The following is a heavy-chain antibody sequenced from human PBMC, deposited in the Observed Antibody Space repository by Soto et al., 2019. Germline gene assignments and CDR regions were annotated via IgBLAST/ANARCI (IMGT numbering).Heavy chain of an antibody. J-gene: IGHJ6*03. CDR3: ARLSEESSASNYYYFYMDV. V-gene: IGHV1-8*01. CDR2: MNPQTGNT. D-gene: IGHD6-19*01. Sequence: QVQLVQSGSEGKEPGASLKISCQASGYTFTRYDITWVRQATGPGLEMMGWMNPQTGNTAYAEKYQGRVTMTRSTSINTAYMELSGLRSEDTAVYYCARLSEESSASNYYYFYMDVWGKGSTVTVSS. CDR1: GYTFTRYD.